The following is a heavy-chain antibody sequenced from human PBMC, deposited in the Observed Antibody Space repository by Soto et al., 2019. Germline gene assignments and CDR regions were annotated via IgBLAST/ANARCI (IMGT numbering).Heavy chain of an antibody. CDR2: INAGNGNT. CDR3: AREGPFYQYYYGSLSYFAFDI. V-gene: IGHV1-3*01. Sequence: QVQLVQSGAEVKKPGASVKVSCKASGYTFTSYAMHWVRQAPGQRLEWMGWINAGNGNTKYSQKFQGRVTITRDSSASTAYMELNSLRSEDTAVYYCAREGPFYQYYYGSLSYFAFDIWGQGTMVTVSS. D-gene: IGHD3-10*01. CDR1: GYTFTSYA. J-gene: IGHJ3*02.